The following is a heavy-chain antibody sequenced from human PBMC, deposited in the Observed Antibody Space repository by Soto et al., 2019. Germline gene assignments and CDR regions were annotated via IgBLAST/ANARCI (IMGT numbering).Heavy chain of an antibody. CDR3: AKPRNIIAAPIDY. CDR2: ISNSGVST. Sequence: EVQLLDSGGGLVQPGGSLRLSCEASGFTLSTYAMSWVRQAPGKGLEWVSGISNSGVSTSYADSVKGRFTISRDNSKNPLYLQMNSRRAEDTAIYYCAKPRNIIAAPIDYGGQGPLVTVSS. J-gene: IGHJ4*02. CDR1: GFTLSTYA. D-gene: IGHD6-13*01. V-gene: IGHV3-23*01.